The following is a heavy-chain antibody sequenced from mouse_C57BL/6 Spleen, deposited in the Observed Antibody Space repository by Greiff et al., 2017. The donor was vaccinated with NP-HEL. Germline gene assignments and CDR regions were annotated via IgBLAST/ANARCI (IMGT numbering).Heavy chain of an antibody. J-gene: IGHJ4*01. V-gene: IGHV1-53*01. Sequence: QVQLKQPGTELVKPGASVKLSCKASGYTFTSYWMHWVKQRPGQGLEWIGNINPSNGGTNYNEKFKSKATLTVDKSSSTAYMQLSSLTSEDSAVYYCARGSSYVYAMDYWGQGTSVTVSS. CDR3: ARGSSYVYAMDY. CDR1: GYTFTSYW. D-gene: IGHD1-1*01. CDR2: INPSNGGT.